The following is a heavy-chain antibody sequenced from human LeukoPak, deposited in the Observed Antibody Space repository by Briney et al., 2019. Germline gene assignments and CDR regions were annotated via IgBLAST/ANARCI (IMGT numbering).Heavy chain of an antibody. D-gene: IGHD4-17*01. CDR1: AYTFTNYG. CDR3: ARDLTNYHYGDYICLDY. Sequence: ASVNVSCKASAYTFTNYGISWVRQAPGHGLEWMGWISAYNTNTKYAQKLQGRVTMTTDTSTSTAYMELRRLRSDDTAVYYCARDLTNYHYGDYICLDYWGQGTLVTVSS. J-gene: IGHJ4*02. V-gene: IGHV1-18*01. CDR2: ISAYNTNT.